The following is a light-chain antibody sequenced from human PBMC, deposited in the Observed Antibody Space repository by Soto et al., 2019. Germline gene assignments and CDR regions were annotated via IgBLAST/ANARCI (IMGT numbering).Light chain of an antibody. J-gene: IGLJ1*01. V-gene: IGLV1-44*01. CDR2: RNN. CDR3: AAWDASLNGYV. Sequence: QSVLTQPPSASGTPGQRVTISCSGSSSNLGSNTVNWYQQLPGTAPNLLIYRNNQRPSGVPDRFSGSKSGTSASLAISGLQSEDEPDYYCAAWDASLNGYVFGTGTKVTVL. CDR1: SSNLGSNT.